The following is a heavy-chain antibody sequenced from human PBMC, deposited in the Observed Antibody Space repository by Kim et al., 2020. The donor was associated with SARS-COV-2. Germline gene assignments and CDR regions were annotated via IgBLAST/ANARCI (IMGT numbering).Heavy chain of an antibody. V-gene: IGHV7-4-1*02. CDR2: INTNTGNP. D-gene: IGHD1-1*01. CDR1: GYTFTSYA. Sequence: ASVKVSCKASGYTFTSYAMNWVRQAPGQGLEWMGWINTNTGNPTYAQGFTGRFVFSLDTSVSTAYLQISSLKAEDTAVYYCAGTASGNERTNRWPFDIWGQGTMVTVSS. CDR3: AGTASGNERTNRWPFDI. J-gene: IGHJ3*02.